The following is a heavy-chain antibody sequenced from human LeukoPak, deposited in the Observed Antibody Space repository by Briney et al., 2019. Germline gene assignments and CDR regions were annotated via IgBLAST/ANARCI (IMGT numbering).Heavy chain of an antibody. Sequence: SETLSHTCTVSGGSISSGSYYWSWIRQPAGKGLEWIGRIYTSGSTNYNPSLKSRVTISVDTSKNQFSLKLSSVTAADTAVYYCARERWDRGYYYYYMDVWGKGTTVTISS. D-gene: IGHD1-26*01. CDR1: GGSISSGSYY. CDR3: ARERWDRGYYYYYMDV. J-gene: IGHJ6*03. CDR2: IYTSGST. V-gene: IGHV4-61*02.